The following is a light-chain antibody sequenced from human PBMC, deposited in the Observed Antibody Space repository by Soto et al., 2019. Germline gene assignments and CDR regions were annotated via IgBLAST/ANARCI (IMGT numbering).Light chain of an antibody. V-gene: IGLV1-36*01. J-gene: IGLJ1*01. CDR3: AAWDDGLNAYV. Sequence: QSVLTQPPSVSEAPRQWVTISCSGSSSNIGNNAVNWYQQLPGKAPKLLIYHDDILPSGVSDRFSGAKSGTSASLAIRGLQSEDEGEYYCAAWDDGLNAYVFGSGTKLTVL. CDR1: SSNIGNNA. CDR2: HDD.